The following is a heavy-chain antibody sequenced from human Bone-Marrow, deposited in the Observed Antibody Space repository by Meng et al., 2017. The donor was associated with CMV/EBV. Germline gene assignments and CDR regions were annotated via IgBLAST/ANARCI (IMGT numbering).Heavy chain of an antibody. J-gene: IGHJ4*02. D-gene: IGHD3-22*01. Sequence: QVQLQESGPGLVKPSQTLSLTCTVSGGSISSGGYYWSWIRQHPGKGLEWIGYIYYSGSTYYNPSLKSRVTISVDTSKNQFSLKLSSATAADTAVYYCARGDSSGYYRHFDYWGQGTLVTVSS. V-gene: IGHV4-31*03. CDR3: ARGDSSGYYRHFDY. CDR2: IYYSGST. CDR1: GGSISSGGYY.